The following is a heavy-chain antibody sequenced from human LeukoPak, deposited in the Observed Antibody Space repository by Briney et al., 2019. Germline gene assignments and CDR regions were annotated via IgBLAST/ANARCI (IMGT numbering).Heavy chain of an antibody. CDR1: GFTFSSYA. CDR2: ISGSGGST. J-gene: IGHJ6*03. CDR3: AKDHYYYYYMDV. Sequence: GGSLRLSCAASGFTFSSYAMSWVRQAPGKGLEWVSAISGSGGSTYYADSVKGRFTISRDNSRNTLYLQMNSLRAKDTAVYYCAKDHYYYYYMDVWGKGTTVTVSS. V-gene: IGHV3-23*01.